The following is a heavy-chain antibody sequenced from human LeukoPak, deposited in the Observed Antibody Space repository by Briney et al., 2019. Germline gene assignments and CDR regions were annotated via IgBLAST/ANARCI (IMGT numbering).Heavy chain of an antibody. V-gene: IGHV3-66*01. D-gene: IGHD5-18*01. CDR2: IYSGGST. J-gene: IGHJ4*02. CDR3: ARERGYSYDVYYFDY. CDR1: GFTVSSNY. Sequence: QTGGSLRLSCAASGFTVSSNYMSWVRQAPGKGLEWVSVIYSGGSTYYADSVKGRSIISRDNSKNTLYLQMNSLRAEDTAVYYCARERGYSYDVYYFDYWGQGTLVTVSS.